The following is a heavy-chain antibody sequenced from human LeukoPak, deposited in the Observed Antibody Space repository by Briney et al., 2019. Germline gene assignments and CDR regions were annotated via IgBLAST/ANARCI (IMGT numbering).Heavy chain of an antibody. CDR2: ISYDGSNK. CDR3: ARDHVVAPAAMAGGGWRSYYFDY. CDR1: GFTFSSYA. J-gene: IGHJ4*02. Sequence: PGRSLRLSCAASGFTFSSYAMHWVRQAPGKGLEWVAVISYDGSNKYYADSVKGRFTISRDNSKNTLYLQMNSLRAEDTAVYYCARDHVVAPAAMAGGGWRSYYFDYWGQGTLVTVSS. V-gene: IGHV3-30-3*01. D-gene: IGHD2-2*01.